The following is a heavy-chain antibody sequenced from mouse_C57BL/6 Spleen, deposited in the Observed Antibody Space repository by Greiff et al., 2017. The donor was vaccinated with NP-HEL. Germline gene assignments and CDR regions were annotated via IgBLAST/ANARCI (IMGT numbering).Heavy chain of an antibody. CDR3: ARRSEYFDY. CDR1: GYNIKDYY. Sequence: EVRLQESGAELVKPGASVKLSCTASGYNIKDYYMHWVKQRPEQGLEWIGKIDPEDGETKYAPKFQGKATLTADKSSNTAYLQLSSLTSEDTAVSCCARRSEYFDYWGQGTTLTVSS. V-gene: IGHV14-2*01. J-gene: IGHJ2*01. CDR2: IDPEDGET.